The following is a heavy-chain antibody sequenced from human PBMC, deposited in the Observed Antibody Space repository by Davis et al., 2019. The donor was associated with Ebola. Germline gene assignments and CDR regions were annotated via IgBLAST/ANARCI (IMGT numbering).Heavy chain of an antibody. Sequence: SVKVSCKASGGTFSSYAISWVRQAPGQGLEWMGGIIPIFGTANYAQKLQGRVTMTTDTSTSTAYMELRSLRSDDTAVYYCARALLGSTSPLDYWGQGTLVTVSS. V-gene: IGHV1-69*05. J-gene: IGHJ4*02. CDR1: GGTFSSYA. D-gene: IGHD2-2*01. CDR3: ARALLGSTSPLDY. CDR2: IIPIFGTA.